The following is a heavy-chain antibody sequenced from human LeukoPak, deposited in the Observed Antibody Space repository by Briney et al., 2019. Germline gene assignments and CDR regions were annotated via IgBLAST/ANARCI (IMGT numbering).Heavy chain of an antibody. CDR2: IDYNGRT. Sequence: PSETLSLTCTVSGGSVSSGTYFLDWIRQAPGKGLERIGYIDYNGRTNYNPSLKSRVTISVGTSKNQFPLKVSSVTATDTAVYYCARGSGWLTDHWGQGTLVTVSS. CDR3: ARGSGWLTDH. V-gene: IGHV4-61*01. D-gene: IGHD6-19*01. CDR1: GGSVSSGTYF. J-gene: IGHJ4*02.